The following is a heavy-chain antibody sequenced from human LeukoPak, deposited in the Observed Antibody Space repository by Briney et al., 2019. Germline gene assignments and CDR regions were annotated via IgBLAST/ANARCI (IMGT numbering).Heavy chain of an antibody. CDR1: GFTFSSYW. J-gene: IGHJ4*02. Sequence: GGSLRLSCAASGFTFSSYWMHWVRQAPGKGLVGVSRINDDGRSTSYADSVKGRFTISRDNAKNSLYLQMNSLRAEDTAVYYCARESGSVTSEVDFDYWGQGTLVTVSS. V-gene: IGHV3-74*01. D-gene: IGHD4-17*01. CDR2: INDDGRST. CDR3: ARESGSVTSEVDFDY.